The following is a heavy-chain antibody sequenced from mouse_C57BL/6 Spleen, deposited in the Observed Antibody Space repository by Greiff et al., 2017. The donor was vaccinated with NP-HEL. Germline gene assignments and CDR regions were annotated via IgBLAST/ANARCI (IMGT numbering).Heavy chain of an antibody. CDR2: ISNGGGST. J-gene: IGHJ4*01. CDR1: GFTFSDYY. CDR3: ARQRITTVVAHYYAMDY. D-gene: IGHD1-1*01. Sequence: EVQLVESGGGLVQPGGSLKLSCAASGFTFSDYYMYWVRQTPEKRLEWVAYISNGGGSTYYPDTVKGRFTISRDNAKNTLYLQMSRLKSEDTAMYYCARQRITTVVAHYYAMDYWGQGTSVTVSS. V-gene: IGHV5-12*01.